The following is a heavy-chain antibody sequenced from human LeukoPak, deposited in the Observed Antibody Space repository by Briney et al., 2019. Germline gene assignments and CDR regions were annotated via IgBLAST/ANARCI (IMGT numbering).Heavy chain of an antibody. V-gene: IGHV4-39*01. CDR3: ARAKGLVIITNWFDP. Sequence: SETLSLTCTVSGASISSSSYHWGWIRQPPGKGLEWIGNIYYSGRTNYNPSLKSRVTISVDTSKNQFSLKLSSVTAADTAVYYCARAKGLVIITNWFDPWGHGTLVTVSS. J-gene: IGHJ5*02. CDR1: GASISSSSYH. D-gene: IGHD3-10*01. CDR2: IYYSGRT.